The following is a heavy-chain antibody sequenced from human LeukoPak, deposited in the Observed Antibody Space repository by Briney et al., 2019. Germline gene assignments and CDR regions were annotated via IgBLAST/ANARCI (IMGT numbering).Heavy chain of an antibody. D-gene: IGHD3-9*01. Sequence: PGGSLRLSCAASGFTFSSYAMSWVRQAPGKGLEWVAVISYDGSNKFYADSMKGRFTISRDNSKNTLYLQMNSLRAEDTAVYYCARDNSLRYFDWLLAYYFDYWGQGTLVTVSS. V-gene: IGHV3-30-3*01. J-gene: IGHJ4*02. CDR3: ARDNSLRYFDWLLAYYFDY. CDR1: GFTFSSYA. CDR2: ISYDGSNK.